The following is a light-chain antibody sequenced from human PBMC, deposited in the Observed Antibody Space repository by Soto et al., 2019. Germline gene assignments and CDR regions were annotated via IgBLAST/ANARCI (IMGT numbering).Light chain of an antibody. V-gene: IGLV2-14*01. CDR3: GSYTSANTLI. CDR1: NSDVGGHNY. Sequence: QSVLTQPASVSGSPGQSITISCAGSNSDVGGHNYVSWYQQHPGKAPKLLIYEVTSRPSGVSNRFSGSKSGNTASLTISGLQAEDEAAYFCGSYTSANTLIFGGGTKVTVL. CDR2: EVT. J-gene: IGLJ2*01.